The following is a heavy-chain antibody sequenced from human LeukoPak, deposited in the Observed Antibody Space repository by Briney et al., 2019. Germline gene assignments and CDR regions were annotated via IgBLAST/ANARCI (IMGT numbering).Heavy chain of an antibody. CDR2: TYYRSKWYN. V-gene: IGHV6-1*01. CDR1: GDSVSSNSAA. D-gene: IGHD2-15*01. CDR3: ARAPRYCSGGSCYYFDY. Sequence: SQTLSLTCAISGDSVSSNSAAWNWIRQSPSRGLEWLGRTYYRSKWYNDYAVSVKSRITINPDTSKNQLSLQLNSVTPEDTAVYYCARAPRYCSGGSCYYFDYWGQGTLVTVSS. J-gene: IGHJ4*02.